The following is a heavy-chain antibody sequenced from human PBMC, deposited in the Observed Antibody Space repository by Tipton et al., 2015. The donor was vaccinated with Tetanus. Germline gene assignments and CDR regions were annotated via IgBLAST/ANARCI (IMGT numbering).Heavy chain of an antibody. CDR2: INTNTGNP. CDR1: GYTFPSHN. CDR3: ARGRGSGTSWFFDY. Sequence: QLVQSGSELKQPGASVNISCKTSGYTFPSHNINWWRLAPGQGLEWMGWINTNTGNPIYAQAFKGRIVFSLDTSVSTANLQINSLDTEDTAVDYCARGRGSGTSWFFDYWGQGTLVTVSS. V-gene: IGHV7-4-1*02. J-gene: IGHJ4*02. D-gene: IGHD1-26*01.